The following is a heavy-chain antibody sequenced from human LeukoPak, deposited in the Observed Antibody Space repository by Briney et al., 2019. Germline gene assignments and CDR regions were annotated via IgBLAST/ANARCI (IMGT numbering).Heavy chain of an antibody. CDR2: ISYGGSNK. CDR1: GFTFSSYA. D-gene: IGHD3-10*01. Sequence: PGGSLRLSCAASGFTFSSYAMHWVRQAPGKGLEWVAVISYGGSNKYYADSVKGRFTISRDNSKNTLYLQMNSLRAEDTAVYYCARSHGRLWFGDKNAFDIWGQGTMVTVSS. CDR3: ARSHGRLWFGDKNAFDI. J-gene: IGHJ3*02. V-gene: IGHV3-30-3*01.